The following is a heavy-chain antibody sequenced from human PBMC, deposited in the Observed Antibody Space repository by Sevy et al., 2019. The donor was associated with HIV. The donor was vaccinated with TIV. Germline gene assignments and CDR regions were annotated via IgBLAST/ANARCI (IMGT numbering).Heavy chain of an antibody. CDR3: ARALADWGSFHYSS. J-gene: IGHJ4*02. Sequence: GGCLRLSCAASGFTFSTYWMTWVRQAPGKGLEWVANIKQDGTDTNYVDSVRVRFTISRDNGRNLLYLQMNSLRAEDTAVYFCARALADWGSFHYSSWGRGVLVTVSS. CDR1: GFTFSTYW. V-gene: IGHV3-7*01. CDR2: IKQDGTDT. D-gene: IGHD3-16*01.